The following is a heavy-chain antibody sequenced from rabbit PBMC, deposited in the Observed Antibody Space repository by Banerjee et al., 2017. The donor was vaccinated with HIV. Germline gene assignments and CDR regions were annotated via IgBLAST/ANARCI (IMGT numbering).Heavy chain of an antibody. Sequence: QSLEESGGDLVKPGASLTLTCTASGFSFSSSYWICWVRQAPGKGLEWIASIGAGSSGSTYYASWAKGRFTISKTSSTTVTLQMTSLTAADTATYFCARDPTYAHNSDYYVGDYFNLWGQGTLVTVS. J-gene: IGHJ4*01. CDR3: ARDPTYAHNSDYYVGDYFNL. CDR2: IGAGSSGST. D-gene: IGHD1-1*01. V-gene: IGHV1S40*01. CDR1: GFSFSSSYW.